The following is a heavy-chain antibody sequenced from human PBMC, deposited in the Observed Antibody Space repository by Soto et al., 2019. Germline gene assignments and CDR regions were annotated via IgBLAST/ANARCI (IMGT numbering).Heavy chain of an antibody. CDR2: LHSTGAT. J-gene: IGHJ5*02. CDR3: VRDVPAAGTDWFDP. Sequence: ETLSLTCTVSGGSINNYWWSWIRQAADKRLEWIGRLHSTGATNYNPSLRSRVTMSVDKSKNQFSLNLASVTAADTAVYYCVRDVPAAGTDWFDPWGQGTLVTVSS. CDR1: GGSINNYW. V-gene: IGHV4-4*07. D-gene: IGHD6-13*01.